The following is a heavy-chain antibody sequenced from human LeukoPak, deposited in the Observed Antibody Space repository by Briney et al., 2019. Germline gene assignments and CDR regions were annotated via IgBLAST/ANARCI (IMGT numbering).Heavy chain of an antibody. CDR2: ISGGGGAT. Sequence: GGSLRLSCAASGFTFSSYAMSWVRQAPGKGLEWVSGISGGGGATYHADSVKGRFTISRDNAKNTLHQQMNSLRAEDTAIYYCAKAQSYYYDTSGYYCYFDYWGQGTLVTVSS. J-gene: IGHJ4*02. CDR3: AKAQSYYYDTSGYYCYFDY. CDR1: GFTFSSYA. D-gene: IGHD3-22*01. V-gene: IGHV3-23*01.